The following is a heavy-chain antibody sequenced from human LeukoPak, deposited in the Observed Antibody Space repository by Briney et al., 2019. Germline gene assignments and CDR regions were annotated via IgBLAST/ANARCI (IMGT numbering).Heavy chain of an antibody. CDR3: AKDSSANY. CDR2: IKQDGSEK. V-gene: IGHV3-7*04. Sequence: PGGSLRLSCIASGFTFSTSWMSWVRQAPGKGLEWVANIKQDGSEKYYVDSVKGRFTISRDNAKNSLFLQMNSLRAEDTVVYHCAKDSSANYWGQGTLVTVSS. D-gene: IGHD3-10*01. J-gene: IGHJ4*02. CDR1: GFTFSTSW.